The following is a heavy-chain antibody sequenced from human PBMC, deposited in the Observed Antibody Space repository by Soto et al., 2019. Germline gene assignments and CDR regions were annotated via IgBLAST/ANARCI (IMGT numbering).Heavy chain of an antibody. Sequence: ASVKLSCKASGYTFTSYPMHWGRQAPGQRLEWMGWINAGNGNTKYSQKFQGRVTITRDTSASTAYMELSSLRSEDTAVYYCARVYYDFWSGYYSWYFDLWGRGTLVTVSS. V-gene: IGHV1-3*01. D-gene: IGHD3-3*01. J-gene: IGHJ2*01. CDR1: GYTFTSYP. CDR2: INAGNGNT. CDR3: ARVYYDFWSGYYSWYFDL.